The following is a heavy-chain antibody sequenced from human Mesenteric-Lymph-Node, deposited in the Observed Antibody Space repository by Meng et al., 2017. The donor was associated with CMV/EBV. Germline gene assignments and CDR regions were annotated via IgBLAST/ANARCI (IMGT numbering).Heavy chain of an antibody. Sequence: GESLKISCAASGFTVRTNSMSWVRQAPGKGLEWVSVLYAGGSPYYAYSVGGRFTISRDNSKNTLYLQMNSLRAEDTAVYYCARGFYDSSGYYPHVFDMWGQGTMVTVSS. D-gene: IGHD3-22*01. V-gene: IGHV3-53*01. CDR2: LYAGGSP. J-gene: IGHJ3*02. CDR3: ARGFYDSSGYYPHVFDM. CDR1: GFTVRTNS.